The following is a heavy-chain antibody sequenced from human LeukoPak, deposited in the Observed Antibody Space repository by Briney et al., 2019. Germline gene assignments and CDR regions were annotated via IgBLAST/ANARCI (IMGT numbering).Heavy chain of an antibody. V-gene: IGHV7-4-1*02. J-gene: IGHJ4*02. Sequence: GGSLRLSCAASGFTFTSYAMNWVRQAPGQGLEWMGWINTNTGNPTYAQGFTGRFVFSLDTSVSPAYLQISSLKAEDTAVYYCAREAYSSAYYFDYWGQGTLVTVSS. CDR2: INTNTGNP. CDR3: AREAYSSAYYFDY. CDR1: GFTFTSYA. D-gene: IGHD5-18*01.